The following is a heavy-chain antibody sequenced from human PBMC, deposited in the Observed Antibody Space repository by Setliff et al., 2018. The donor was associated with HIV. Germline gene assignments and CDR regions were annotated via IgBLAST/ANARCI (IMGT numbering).Heavy chain of an antibody. D-gene: IGHD6-19*01. Sequence: GSVKVSCKASGYTFTSYYMHWVRQAPGQGLEWMGIIKPSGGSTSYAQKFQGRVTMTRDTSTSTVYMELSSLRSEDTAVYYCARDPNRIAVAGTFDYWGQGTLVTVSS. CDR1: GYTFTSYY. J-gene: IGHJ4*02. CDR3: ARDPNRIAVAGTFDY. CDR2: IKPSGGST. V-gene: IGHV1-46*01.